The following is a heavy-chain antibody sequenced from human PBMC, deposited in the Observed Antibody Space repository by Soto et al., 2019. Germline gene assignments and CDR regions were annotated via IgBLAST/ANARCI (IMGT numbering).Heavy chain of an antibody. J-gene: IGHJ6*02. D-gene: IGHD2-2*01. CDR2: IFHSGTT. Sequence: SETLSLTCAVSGASITTPNWWSWVRQPPGKGLEWIAEIFHSGTTNYSPSLKSRVTISVDTSKNHFSLKLTSVTAADTAVYFCARLQYCSTTSCPWGMDVWGQGTTVTVSS. CDR3: ARLQYCSTTSCPWGMDV. CDR1: GASITTPNW. V-gene: IGHV4-4*02.